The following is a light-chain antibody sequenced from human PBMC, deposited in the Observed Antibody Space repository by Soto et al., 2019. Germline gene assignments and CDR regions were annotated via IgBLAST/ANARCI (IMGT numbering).Light chain of an antibody. J-gene: IGKJ2*01. CDR1: QSITTW. V-gene: IGKV1-5*03. Sequence: DIQMTQSPSTLSASVGDRVTITCRASQSITTWLAWYQQKPGKAPKLLIYKATNLQSGVPSRFSGSGSGTEFSLTISSLQPEAFAIYYCQQYNDSQYTFGQGTNLEIK. CDR3: QQYNDSQYT. CDR2: KAT.